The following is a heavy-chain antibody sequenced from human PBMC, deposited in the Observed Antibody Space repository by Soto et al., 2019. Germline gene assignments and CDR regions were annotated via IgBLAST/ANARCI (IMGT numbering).Heavy chain of an antibody. Sequence: PSETLSLTCTVSGGSISSYYWGWIRQPPGKGLEWIGEINHSGSTNYNPSLKSRVTISVDTSKNQFSLKMSSVTAADTAVYYCARDPSVFAFDYWGQGTLVTVSS. D-gene: IGHD1-26*01. V-gene: IGHV4-34*01. CDR3: ARDPSVFAFDY. CDR1: GGSISSYY. CDR2: INHSGST. J-gene: IGHJ4*02.